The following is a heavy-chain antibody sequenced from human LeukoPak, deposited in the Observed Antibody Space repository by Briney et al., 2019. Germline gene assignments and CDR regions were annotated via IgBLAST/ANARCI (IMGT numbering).Heavy chain of an antibody. CDR2: IYHSGST. D-gene: IGHD1-26*01. J-gene: IGHJ6*03. CDR3: ARERGGYYMDV. V-gene: IGHV4-30-2*01. Sequence: SQTLSLTCTVSGGSISSGGYYWSWIRQPPGKGLEWIGYIYHSGSTYYNPSLKSRVTISVDRSKNQFSLKLSSVTAADTAVYYCARERGGYYMDVWGKGTTVTVSS. CDR1: GGSISSGGYY.